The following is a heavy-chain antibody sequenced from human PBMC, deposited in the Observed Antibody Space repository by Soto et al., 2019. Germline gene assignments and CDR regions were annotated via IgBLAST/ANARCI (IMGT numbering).Heavy chain of an antibody. D-gene: IGHD6-19*01. CDR3: ARSGAGSGWL. V-gene: IGHV4-61*01. Sequence: PLETLSLTCTVSGDSVSSGRYYWSWSRQPPGKGLEWIGYIYNSGSTNYKSSLKSRITISVDTSKNQFSLKLTSVTAADTAVYYCARSGAGSGWLGGQGTLVTVSS. CDR1: GDSVSSGRYY. CDR2: IYNSGST. J-gene: IGHJ4*02.